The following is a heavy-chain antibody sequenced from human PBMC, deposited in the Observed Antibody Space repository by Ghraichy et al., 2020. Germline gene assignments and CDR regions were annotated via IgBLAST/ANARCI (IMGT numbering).Heavy chain of an antibody. D-gene: IGHD3-10*01. Sequence: GGSLRLSCAASGFTFSADWMNWVRQAPGKGLVWVGRIRCSKDGGQIEYAAHVKGRFTISRDDSNNTLYMQMNGRGAEDIAVYDSARAVRMNYYYYSVMDGWGQGSTVTVSS. CDR1: GFTFSADW. V-gene: IGHV3-15*01. CDR3: ARAVRMNYYYYSVMDG. J-gene: IGHJ6*02. CDR2: IRCSKDGGQI.